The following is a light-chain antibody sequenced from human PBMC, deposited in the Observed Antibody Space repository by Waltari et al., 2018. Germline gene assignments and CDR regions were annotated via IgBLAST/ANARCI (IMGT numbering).Light chain of an antibody. CDR2: DTT. Sequence: QAVVTQEPSVTVSPGGTLTLTCGSRTGTVTNHHYPYWFQHKPAQAPRTLIYDTTNKYSWTPARFSGSLLGGQAALTLSGVQPEDEAEYYCLLSFGITQIFGGGTKLTVL. CDR3: LLSFGITQI. J-gene: IGLJ2*01. CDR1: TGTVTNHHY. V-gene: IGLV7-46*01.